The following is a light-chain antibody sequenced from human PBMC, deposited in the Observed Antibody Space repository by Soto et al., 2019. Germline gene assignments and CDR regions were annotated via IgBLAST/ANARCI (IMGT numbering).Light chain of an antibody. J-gene: IGLJ2*01. Sequence: QLVLTQSPSASASLGASVKLTCTLSSGHSSYAIAWHQQQPEKGPRYLMKLNSDGSHSKGDGIPDRFSGSSSGAERYLTISSLQSEDEADYYGQTWGTGLTVFGGGTKLTVL. CDR2: LNSDGSH. CDR1: SGHSSYA. CDR3: QTWGTGLTV. V-gene: IGLV4-69*01.